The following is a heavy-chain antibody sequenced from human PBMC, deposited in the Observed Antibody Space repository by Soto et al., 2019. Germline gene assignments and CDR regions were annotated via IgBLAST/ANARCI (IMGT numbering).Heavy chain of an antibody. CDR2: IYYTGIT. J-gene: IGHJ5*02. Sequence: SETLSPPCTVSGGSVSGVDYFWSWIRQSPGKGLEWIGYIYYTGITHLNPSLKRRLTMAVDTSKNEFSLKLTSVSAADTAVYFCAREERKGIISWFDPWGQGTPVTVSS. CDR3: AREERKGIISWFDP. D-gene: IGHD2-21*01. CDR1: GGSVSGVDYF. V-gene: IGHV4-30-4*01.